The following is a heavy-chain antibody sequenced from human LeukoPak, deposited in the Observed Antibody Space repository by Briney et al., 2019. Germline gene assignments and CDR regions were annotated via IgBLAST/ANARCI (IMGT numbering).Heavy chain of an antibody. CDR2: ISSSGSTI. J-gene: IGHJ4*02. D-gene: IGHD2-2*01. V-gene: IGHV3-11*04. CDR1: GFTFSDYY. CDR3: ARDQDIVVVPAARGYFDY. Sequence: GGSLRLSCAASGFTFSDYYMSWIRQAPGKGLEWVSYISSSGSTIYYADSVKGRFTISRGNAKNSLYLQMNSLRAEDTAVYYCARDQDIVVVPAARGYFDYWGQGTLVTVSS.